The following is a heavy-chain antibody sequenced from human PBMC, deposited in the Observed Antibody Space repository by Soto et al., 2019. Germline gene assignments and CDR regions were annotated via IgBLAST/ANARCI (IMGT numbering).Heavy chain of an antibody. CDR2: IIPIFGTA. CDR1: GGTFSSYA. Sequence: QVQLVQSGAEVKKPGSSVKVSCKASGGTFSSYAISWVRQAPGQGLEWMGGIIPIFGTANYAQKFQGRVTIPADESTSTAYMELSSLRSEDTAVYYCARVGGEVRFGELFFHYGMDVWGQGTTVTVSS. V-gene: IGHV1-69*01. CDR3: ARVGGEVRFGELFFHYGMDV. D-gene: IGHD3-10*01. J-gene: IGHJ6*02.